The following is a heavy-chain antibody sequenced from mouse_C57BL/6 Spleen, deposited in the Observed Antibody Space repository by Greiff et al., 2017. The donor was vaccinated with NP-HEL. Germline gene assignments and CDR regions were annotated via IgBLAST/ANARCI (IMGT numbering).Heavy chain of an antibody. Sequence: EVQLQQSVAELVRPGASVKLSCTASGFNIKNTYMHWVKQRPEQGLEWIGRIDPANGNTKYAPKFQGKATITADTSSNTAYLQLSSLTSEDTAIYYCARSDYYGSSYEGYYAMDYWGQGTSVTVSS. V-gene: IGHV14-3*01. D-gene: IGHD1-1*01. J-gene: IGHJ4*01. CDR2: IDPANGNT. CDR3: ARSDYYGSSYEGYYAMDY. CDR1: GFNIKNTY.